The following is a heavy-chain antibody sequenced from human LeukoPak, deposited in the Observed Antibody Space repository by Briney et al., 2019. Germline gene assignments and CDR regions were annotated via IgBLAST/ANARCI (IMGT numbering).Heavy chain of an antibody. CDR2: IIPIFGTA. V-gene: IGHV1-69*05. CDR3: ARDAEGYGYVRFDY. CDR1: GGTFSSYA. Sequence: GASVKVSCKASGGTFSSYAISWVRQAPGQGLEWMGGIIPIFGTANYAQKLQGRVTMTTDTSTSTAYMELRSLRSDDTAVYYCARDAEGYGYVRFDYWGQGTLVTVSS. D-gene: IGHD3-16*01. J-gene: IGHJ4*02.